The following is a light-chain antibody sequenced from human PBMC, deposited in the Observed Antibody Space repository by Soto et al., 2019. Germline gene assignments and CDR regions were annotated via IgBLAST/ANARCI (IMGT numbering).Light chain of an antibody. CDR1: QTISSW. Sequence: DIQMTQSPSTLSGSVGDRVTITCGASQTISSWLAWYQQKPGKAPKLLIYTASTLKSGVPSRFSGSGSGTEFTLTISSLQPDDFATYYCQHYNSYSEAFGQGTKVDI. V-gene: IGKV1-5*03. CDR3: QHYNSYSEA. J-gene: IGKJ1*01. CDR2: TAS.